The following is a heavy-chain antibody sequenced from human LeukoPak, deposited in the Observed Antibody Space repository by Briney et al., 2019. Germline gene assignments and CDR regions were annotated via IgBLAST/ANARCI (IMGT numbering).Heavy chain of an antibody. J-gene: IGHJ5*02. CDR3: ARYPPILYSSSVNWFDP. Sequence: GGSLRLSCAASGFTFSDYYMSWIRQAPGKGLEWVSYISSSGSTIYYADSVKGRFTISRDNAKNSLYLQMNSLRAEDTAVYYCARYPPILYSSSVNWFDPWGQGTLVTVSS. D-gene: IGHD6-6*01. V-gene: IGHV3-11*04. CDR2: ISSSGSTI. CDR1: GFTFSDYY.